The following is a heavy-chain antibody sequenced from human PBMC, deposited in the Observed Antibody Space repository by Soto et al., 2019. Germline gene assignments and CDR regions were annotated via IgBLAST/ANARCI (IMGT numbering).Heavy chain of an antibody. Sequence: QVQLVESGGGVVQPGRSLRLSCAASGFTFSSYGMHWVRQAPGKGLEWVAVISYDGSNKYYADSVKGRFTISRDNSKNTLYLQMNSLRAGDTAVYYCAKPGIAAVGRAGALPFDYWGQGTLVTVSS. J-gene: IGHJ4*02. V-gene: IGHV3-30*18. CDR1: GFTFSSYG. CDR3: AKPGIAAVGRAGALPFDY. CDR2: ISYDGSNK. D-gene: IGHD6-13*01.